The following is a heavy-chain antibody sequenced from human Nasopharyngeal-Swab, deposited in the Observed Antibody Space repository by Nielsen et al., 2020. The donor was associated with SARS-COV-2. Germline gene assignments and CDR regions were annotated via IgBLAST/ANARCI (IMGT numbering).Heavy chain of an antibody. Sequence: GESLKISCAASGLTFSSYRMNWVRQAPGKGLEWVSSISSSSSYIYYADSVKGRFTISRDNAKNSLYLQMNSLRAEDTAVYYCARDARLTIFGVDPPGYYGMDVWGQGTTVTVSS. D-gene: IGHD3-3*01. V-gene: IGHV3-21*01. J-gene: IGHJ6*02. CDR2: ISSSSSYI. CDR1: GLTFSSYR. CDR3: ARDARLTIFGVDPPGYYGMDV.